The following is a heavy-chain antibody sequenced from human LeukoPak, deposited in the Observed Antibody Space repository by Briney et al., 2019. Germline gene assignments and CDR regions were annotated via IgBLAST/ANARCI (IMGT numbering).Heavy chain of an antibody. V-gene: IGHV4-34*01. D-gene: IGHD2-15*01. CDR2: INHSGST. CDR1: GGSFSGYY. J-gene: IGHJ5*02. CDR3: ASLRGYCSGGSCLHSNWFDP. Sequence: PSETLSLTCAVYGGSFSGYYWSWIRQPPGKGLEWIGEINHSGSTNYNPSLKSRVTISVDTSKNQFSLKLSSVTAADTAVYYCASLRGYCSGGSCLHSNWFDPWGQGTLVTVSS.